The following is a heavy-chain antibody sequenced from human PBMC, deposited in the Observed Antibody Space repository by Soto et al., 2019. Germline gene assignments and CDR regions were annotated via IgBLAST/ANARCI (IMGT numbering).Heavy chain of an antibody. J-gene: IGHJ6*03. CDR1: GFTFDDYG. CDR3: ARDFSTRRNYYYYYYMDV. D-gene: IGHD3-22*01. Sequence: GGSLRLSCAASGFTFDDYGMSWVRQAPGKGLEWVSGINWNGGSTGYADSVKGRFTISRDNAKSSLYLQMNSLRAEDTALYHCARDFSTRRNYYYYYYMDVWGKGTTVTVSS. CDR2: INWNGGST. V-gene: IGHV3-20*01.